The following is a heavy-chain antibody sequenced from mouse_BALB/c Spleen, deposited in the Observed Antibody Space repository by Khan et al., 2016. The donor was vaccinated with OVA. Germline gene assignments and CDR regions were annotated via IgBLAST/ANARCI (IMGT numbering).Heavy chain of an antibody. CDR3: ARSGGNFHWYFDV. V-gene: IGHV5-15*01. Sequence: EVELVESGGGFVQPGGSRKLSCAASGFTFSDYGMAWVRQAPGKGPEWVAFISNLAYSIYYADTVTGRFTISRDNPKNTLFLQMTSLRSEDTAMYYCARSGGNFHWYFDVWGAGTSVTVSS. J-gene: IGHJ1*01. CDR2: ISNLAYSI. CDR1: GFTFSDYG. D-gene: IGHD2-1*01.